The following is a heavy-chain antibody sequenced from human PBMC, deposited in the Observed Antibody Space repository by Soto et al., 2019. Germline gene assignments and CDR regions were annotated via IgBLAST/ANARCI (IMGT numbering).Heavy chain of an antibody. D-gene: IGHD3-10*01. V-gene: IGHV4-34*01. Sequence: QVQLQQWGAGLLNPSETLSLTCAVYGGSFSDYYWTWIRQPPGKGLEWIGEINHSGSTNYNPSLKSRVTISVDTPKNQFSLRLSSVTAADTAVYYCARAGFGSGLYCMDVWGKGTTVTVSS. CDR3: ARAGFGSGLYCMDV. CDR2: INHSGST. CDR1: GGSFSDYY. J-gene: IGHJ6*03.